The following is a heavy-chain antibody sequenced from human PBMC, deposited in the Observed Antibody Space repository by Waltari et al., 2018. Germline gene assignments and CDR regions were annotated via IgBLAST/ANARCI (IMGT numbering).Heavy chain of an antibody. CDR3: ARGGRFREFNYLDY. J-gene: IGHJ4*02. CDR1: EYTFTAYY. CDR2: INPDSGDT. Sequence: QIRLVQSGAEVKRTGASVKVSCKGIEYTFTAYYLHWVRRAHGQGLEWLGWINPDSGDTIYAQNFQGRVTMTRDMSISTAYMELTRLRSDDTAIYYCARGGRFREFNYLDYWGQGSPVTVSS. D-gene: IGHD3-10*01. V-gene: IGHV1-2*02.